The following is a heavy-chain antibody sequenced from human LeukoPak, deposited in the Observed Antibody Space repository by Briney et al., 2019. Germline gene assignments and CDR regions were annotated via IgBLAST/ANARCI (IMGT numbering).Heavy chain of an antibody. CDR2: IKQDGSEK. D-gene: IGHD2-2*01. CDR1: GFTFSTYS. J-gene: IGHJ5*02. V-gene: IGHV3-7*01. Sequence: GGPLRLSCAASGFTFSTYSMSWVRQAPGRGLEWVANIKQDGSEKYYVDPVKGRFTISRDNAKNSLYLQMNSLRAEDTAVYYCARDLCSSTSCRYNWFDPWGQGTLVTVSS. CDR3: ARDLCSSTSCRYNWFDP.